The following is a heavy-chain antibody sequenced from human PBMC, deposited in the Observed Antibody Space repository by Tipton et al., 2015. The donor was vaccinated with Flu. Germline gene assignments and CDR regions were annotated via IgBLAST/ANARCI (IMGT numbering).Heavy chain of an antibody. D-gene: IGHD3-3*01. Sequence: QLVQSGAEVKKPGASVKVSCKASGFTFSSSAVQWVRQARGQGLEWIGWIVLGTDNTGYAQNFQERVTITRDRATDTAYMEMSSLTSEDTAVYFCAADRDFWRGSRGNYYMDVWGQGTTVTVSS. CDR1: GFTFSSSA. CDR2: IVLGTDNT. CDR3: AADRDFWRGSRGNYYMDV. J-gene: IGHJ6*03. V-gene: IGHV1-58*01.